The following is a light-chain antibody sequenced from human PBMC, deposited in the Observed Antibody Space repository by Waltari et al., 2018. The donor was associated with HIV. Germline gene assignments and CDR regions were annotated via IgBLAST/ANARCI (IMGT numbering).Light chain of an antibody. CDR1: NIGSKS. J-gene: IGLJ2*01. CDR3: QVWDSSSDVV. CDR2: YDS. Sequence: SYVLTQPPSVSVAPGKTARITCGGNNIGSKSVHWYQQKPGQAPVMVIYYDSDRPSGLPERFSGSNSGNTATLTISRVEAGDEADYYCQVWDSSSDVVFGGGTKLTVL. V-gene: IGLV3-21*04.